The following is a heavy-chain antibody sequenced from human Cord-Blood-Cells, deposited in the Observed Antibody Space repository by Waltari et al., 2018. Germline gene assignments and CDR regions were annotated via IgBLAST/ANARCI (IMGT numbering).Heavy chain of an antibody. CDR3: ARATITLDAFDI. J-gene: IGHJ3*02. Sequence: EVQLVESGGGLVKPGGSLRLSCAASGFTFSSYSMNWVRQAPGKGLWVGSSISRSNSYIYYAGSVKGRFTISRDNAKNSLYLQMNSLRAEDTAVYYCARATITLDAFDIWGQGTMVTDSS. CDR2: ISRSNSYI. V-gene: IGHV3-21*01. CDR1: GFTFSSYS.